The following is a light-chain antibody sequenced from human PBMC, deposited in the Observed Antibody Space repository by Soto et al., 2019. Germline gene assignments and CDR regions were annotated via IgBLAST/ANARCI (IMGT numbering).Light chain of an antibody. J-gene: IGKJ5*01. CDR1: QSVSSN. Sequence: EIMMTQSPATLSVSPGARATLSCRASQSVSSNFAWYQQKPGQAPRLLIYGSSTRATGVPDRFSGSGSGTEFTLIISSLQSEDVALYYCQQYSNWPPAITFGQGTRLEIK. V-gene: IGKV3-15*01. CDR3: QQYSNWPPAIT. CDR2: GSS.